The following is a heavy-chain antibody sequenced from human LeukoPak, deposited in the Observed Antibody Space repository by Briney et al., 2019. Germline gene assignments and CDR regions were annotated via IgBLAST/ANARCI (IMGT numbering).Heavy chain of an antibody. Sequence: WRSLTLSCVTSGFTFSSYGMHWVRQVPGKGLEGGAVISYDAESNYHVDSVKGRFTISRDDAKNKLSLNMNGLRAEDTGVYYCVRSPDGSSYGDNWGQGALVTVSS. J-gene: IGHJ4*02. CDR3: VRSPDGSSYGDN. CDR1: GFTFSSYG. CDR2: ISYDAESN. V-gene: IGHV3-30*03. D-gene: IGHD3-10*01.